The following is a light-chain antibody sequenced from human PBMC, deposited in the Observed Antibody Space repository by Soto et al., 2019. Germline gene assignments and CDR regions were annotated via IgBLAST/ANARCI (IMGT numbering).Light chain of an antibody. V-gene: IGLV1-44*01. J-gene: IGLJ1*01. CDR1: SSNIGSNT. CDR2: SNN. Sequence: QSVLTQPPSASGTPGQRVTISCSGSSSNIGSNTVNWYQQLPGTAPKVLIYSNNQRPSGVPDRFSGSKSGTAASLAISGLQSEDEADYYCSSYTNTSIPYVFGTGTKLTVL. CDR3: SSYTNTSIPYV.